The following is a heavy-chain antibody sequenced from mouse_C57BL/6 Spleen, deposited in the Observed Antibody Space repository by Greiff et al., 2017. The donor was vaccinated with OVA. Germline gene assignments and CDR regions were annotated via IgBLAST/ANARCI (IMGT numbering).Heavy chain of an antibody. Sequence: QVQLQQPGAELVRPGTSVKLSCKASGYTFPSYWMHWVKQRPGQGLEWIGVIDPSDSYTTYNQKFKGKATLTVDKSSSTAYMQLTSLTSEDSAVDYCAREDGSSHRYFEVWGTGTTGTVSS. CDR1: GYTFPSYW. CDR3: AREDGSSHRYFEV. D-gene: IGHD1-1*01. V-gene: IGHV1-59*01. J-gene: IGHJ1*03. CDR2: IDPSDSYT.